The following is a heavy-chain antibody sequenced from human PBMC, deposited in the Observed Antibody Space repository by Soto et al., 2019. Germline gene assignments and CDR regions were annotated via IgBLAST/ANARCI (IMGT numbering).Heavy chain of an antibody. CDR3: ARRITIFGVVTEVGS. CDR2: ISGSGGST. CDR1: EFTFSSYA. D-gene: IGHD3-3*01. J-gene: IGHJ6*02. Sequence: EVQLLESGGGLVQPGGSLTLSCAASEFTFSSYAMSWVRQAPGKRLEWLSAISGSGGSTYYADSVKSRFTISRDNPQKALSLRMNGLRAEDTAVQYSARRITIFGVVTEVGSCGQGTTVAVSS. V-gene: IGHV3-23*01.